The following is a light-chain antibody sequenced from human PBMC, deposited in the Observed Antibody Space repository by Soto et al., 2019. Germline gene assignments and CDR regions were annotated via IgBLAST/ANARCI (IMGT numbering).Light chain of an antibody. CDR3: QQRINWPPT. Sequence: EIVLTQSPATLSLSPGERATLSCRASQSVSSHLAWYQQKPGQAPRLLIYDASNRATGIPARFSGSGSGSDFTLTISSLEPEDFAVYYCQQRINWPPTFGQGTKVDIK. V-gene: IGKV3-11*01. CDR1: QSVSSH. CDR2: DAS. J-gene: IGKJ1*01.